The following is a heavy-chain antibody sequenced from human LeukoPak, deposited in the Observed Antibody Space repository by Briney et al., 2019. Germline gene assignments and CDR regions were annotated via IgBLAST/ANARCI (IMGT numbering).Heavy chain of an antibody. CDR2: FDPEDGET. V-gene: IGHV1-24*01. CDR3: ALTYYYDSSGYYGSWFYR. Sequence: ASVKVSCKVSGYTLTELSMHWVRQAPGKGLEWMGGFDPEDGETIYAQKFQGRVTMTEDTSTDTAYMELSSLRSEDTAVYYCALTYYYDSSGYYGSWFYRWGQGTLVTVSS. D-gene: IGHD3-22*01. J-gene: IGHJ5*02. CDR1: GYTLTELS.